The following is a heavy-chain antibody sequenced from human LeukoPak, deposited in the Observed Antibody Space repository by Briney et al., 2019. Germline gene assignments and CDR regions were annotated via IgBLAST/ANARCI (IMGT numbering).Heavy chain of an antibody. J-gene: IGHJ4*02. V-gene: IGHV6-1*01. D-gene: IGHD3-22*01. Sequence: SQTLSLTCAISGDSVSSNSVTWNWIRQSPSRGLEWLGRTYYRSTWYNDYAVSVRGRITVNPDTSKNQFSLHLNSVTPEDTAVYYCAREGKYYYDSSGYYYLDYWGQGTLVTVSS. CDR1: GDSVSSNSVT. CDR3: AREGKYYYDSSGYYYLDY. CDR2: TYYRSTWYN.